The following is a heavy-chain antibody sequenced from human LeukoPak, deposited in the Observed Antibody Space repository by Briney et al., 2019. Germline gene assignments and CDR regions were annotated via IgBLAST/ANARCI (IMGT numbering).Heavy chain of an antibody. CDR1: GFTVSSNF. CDR2: IYRGGNT. D-gene: IGHD2-2*01. J-gene: IGHJ3*02. CDR3: ARQYCSSTSCNGAFDI. Sequence: GGSLRLSCAASGFTVSSNFMSWVRQAPGNGLEWVSIIYRGGNTYYADSVKGRFTISRDNSKNTLYFQMNSLRAEDTAVYYCARQYCSSTSCNGAFDIWGQGTMVTVSS. V-gene: IGHV3-53*01.